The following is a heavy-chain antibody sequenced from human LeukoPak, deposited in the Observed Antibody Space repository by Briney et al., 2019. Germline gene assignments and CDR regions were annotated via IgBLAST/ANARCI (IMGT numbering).Heavy chain of an antibody. V-gene: IGHV3-30-3*01. Sequence: PGGSLRLSCAASGFTFSSYAMHWVRQAPGKGLEWVAVISYDGSNKYYADSVKGRFTISRDNSKNTPYLQMNSLRAEDTAVYYCARDRDYYDSSGYWGYFDYWGQGTLVTVSS. J-gene: IGHJ4*02. CDR3: ARDRDYYDSSGYWGYFDY. CDR2: ISYDGSNK. CDR1: GFTFSSYA. D-gene: IGHD3-22*01.